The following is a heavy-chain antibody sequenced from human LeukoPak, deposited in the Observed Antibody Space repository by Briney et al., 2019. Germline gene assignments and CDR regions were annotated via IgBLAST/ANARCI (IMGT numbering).Heavy chain of an antibody. CDR1: GFTVSTNC. V-gene: IGHV3-53*04. Sequence: GGSLRLSCAASGFTVSTNCMTWVRQAPGKGVEWVSTIYSGGTTYYADSVIGRFTISRHNSRNTLYLQMNSLRAEDTAVYYCARVDTVMAYYFDLWGQGTLVTVSS. J-gene: IGHJ4*02. CDR3: ARVDTVMAYYFDL. CDR2: IYSGGTT. D-gene: IGHD5-18*01.